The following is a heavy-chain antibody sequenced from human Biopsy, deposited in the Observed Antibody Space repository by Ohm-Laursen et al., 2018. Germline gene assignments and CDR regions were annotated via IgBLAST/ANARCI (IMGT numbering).Heavy chain of an antibody. CDR2: INPNSGVT. CDR1: GYTFTGYY. D-gene: IGHD3-10*01. J-gene: IGHJ4*02. V-gene: IGHV1-2*02. Sequence: ASVKVSCKASGYTFTGYYMHWVRQAPGQGLEWMGWINPNSGVTNYAQRFQGRVTMTRDTSISTAYMELSRLRSDDTAVYYCARDPRYGYGSYFDYWGQGTLVAVSS. CDR3: ARDPRYGYGSYFDY.